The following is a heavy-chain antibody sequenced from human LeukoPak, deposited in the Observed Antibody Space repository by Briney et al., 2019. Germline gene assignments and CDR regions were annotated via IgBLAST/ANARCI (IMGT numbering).Heavy chain of an antibody. CDR3: AREPSERIIAAAGPYYYYYGMDV. CDR2: INPNSGGT. J-gene: IGHJ6*02. CDR1: GYTFTVYY. Sequence: ASVTVSCKASGYTFTVYYMHWVRQAPGQGLEWMGWINPNSGGTNYAQKFQGRVTMTRDTSISTAYMELSRLRSDDTAVYYCAREPSERIIAAAGPYYYYYGMDVWGQGTTVTVSS. V-gene: IGHV1-2*02. D-gene: IGHD6-13*01.